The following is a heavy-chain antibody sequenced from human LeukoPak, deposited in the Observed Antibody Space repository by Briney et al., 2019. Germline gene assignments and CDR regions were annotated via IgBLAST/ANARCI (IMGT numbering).Heavy chain of an antibody. Sequence: SETLSLTRSVSDDSIRNFFWSWIRQPAGKGLEWIGRIYTSGSTDHNPSLRSRVTMSVDTSRNQFSLKLTSVTAADTAVYYCARESRSYDGSGFYHDYWGQGTLVAVSS. D-gene: IGHD3-22*01. J-gene: IGHJ4*02. V-gene: IGHV4-4*07. CDR2: IYTSGST. CDR3: ARESRSYDGSGFYHDY. CDR1: DDSIRNFF.